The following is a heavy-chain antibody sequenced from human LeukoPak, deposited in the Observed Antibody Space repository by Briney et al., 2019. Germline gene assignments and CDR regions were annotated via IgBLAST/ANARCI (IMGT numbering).Heavy chain of an antibody. Sequence: GGSLTLSCAASGFTFSSYDLNWVRQAPGKGLEWVSYISSSGSTIYYAAPVKGRSTISRDNAKNSLYLQMNSLTAEDTAVYSWAREWRGGSCYLNYWGQGTLVTVSS. J-gene: IGHJ4*02. CDR1: GFTFSSYD. V-gene: IGHV3-48*03. D-gene: IGHD2-15*01. CDR2: ISSSGSTI. CDR3: AREWRGGSCYLNY.